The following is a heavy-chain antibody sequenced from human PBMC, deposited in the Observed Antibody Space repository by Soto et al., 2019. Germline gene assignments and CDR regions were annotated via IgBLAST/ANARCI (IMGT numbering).Heavy chain of an antibody. CDR3: AREITMVRVHYYYYGMDV. CDR2: INPSGGST. CDR1: GYTFTSYY. Sequence: ASVKVSCKASGYTFTSYYMHWVRQAPGQGLEWMGIINPSGGSTSYAQKFQGRVTMTRDTSTSTVYMELSSLRSEDTAVYYCAREITMVRVHYYYYGMDVWGQGTTVTAP. D-gene: IGHD3-10*01. V-gene: IGHV1-46*01. J-gene: IGHJ6*02.